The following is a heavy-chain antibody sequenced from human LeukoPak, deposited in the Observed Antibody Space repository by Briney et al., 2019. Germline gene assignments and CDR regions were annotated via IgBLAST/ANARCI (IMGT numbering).Heavy chain of an antibody. CDR1: GYTFTSYY. V-gene: IGHV1-46*01. D-gene: IGHD1-14*01. J-gene: IGHJ4*02. CDR2: INPSGGST. Sequence: ASVKVSCKASGYTFTSYYMHWVRQAPGQGLEWMGIINPSGGSTSYAQKFQGRVTMTRDTSTSTVYVELSSLRSEDTAVYYCARARYKAPVADAYFDYWGQGTLVTVSS. CDR3: ARARYKAPVADAYFDY.